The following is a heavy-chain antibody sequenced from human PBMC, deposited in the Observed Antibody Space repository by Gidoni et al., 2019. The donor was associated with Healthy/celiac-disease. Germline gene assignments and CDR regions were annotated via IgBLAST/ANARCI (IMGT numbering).Heavy chain of an antibody. Sequence: YNPSLKSRVTISVDTSKNQFSLKLSSVTAADTAVYYCARDLGVGDYIWGSYPSLFDPWGQGTLVTVSS. D-gene: IGHD3-16*01. J-gene: IGHJ5*02. V-gene: IGHV4-59*01. CDR3: ARDLGVGDYIWGSYPSLFDP.